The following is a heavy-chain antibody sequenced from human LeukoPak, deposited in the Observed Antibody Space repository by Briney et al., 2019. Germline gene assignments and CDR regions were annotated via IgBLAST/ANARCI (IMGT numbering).Heavy chain of an antibody. CDR3: AKGDPPTYYDILTGQDY. J-gene: IGHJ4*02. V-gene: IGHV3-23*01. CDR1: GFTFSSYA. CDR2: ISAGGGST. D-gene: IGHD3-9*01. Sequence: GGSLRLSCAASGFTFSSYAMSWVRQAPGKGLEWVAGISAGGGSTYYADSVKGRFTISRDNSKNMLYLQLNSLRTEDTAVYYCAKGDPPTYYDILTGQDYWGQGTLVTVSS.